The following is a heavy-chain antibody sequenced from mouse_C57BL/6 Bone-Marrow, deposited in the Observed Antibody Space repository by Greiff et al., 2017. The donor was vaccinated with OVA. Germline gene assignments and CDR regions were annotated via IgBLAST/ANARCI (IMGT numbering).Heavy chain of an antibody. CDR2: IYPGSGST. Sequence: QVQLQQPGAELVKPGASVKMSCKASGYTFTSYWITWVKQRPGQGLEWIGDIYPGSGSTNYNEKFKSKATLTVDASSSTAYMQLSSLTSEDSAVYYCARRYYGSSWYFDVWGTGTTVTVSS. V-gene: IGHV1-55*01. J-gene: IGHJ1*03. D-gene: IGHD1-1*01. CDR3: ARRYYGSSWYFDV. CDR1: GYTFTSYW.